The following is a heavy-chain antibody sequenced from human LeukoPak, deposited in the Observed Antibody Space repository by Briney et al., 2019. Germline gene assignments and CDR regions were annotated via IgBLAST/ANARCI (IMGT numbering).Heavy chain of an antibody. CDR1: GLTFSSYW. J-gene: IGHJ4*02. Sequence: GGSLRLSCAASGLTFSSYWMSWVRQAPGKGLEWVSSISSSSSYIYYADSVKGRFTISRDNAKNSLYLQMNSLRAEDTAVYYCARGGRDGYNLYFDYWGQGTLVTVSS. CDR3: ARGGRDGYNLYFDY. V-gene: IGHV3-21*01. D-gene: IGHD5-24*01. CDR2: ISSSSSYI.